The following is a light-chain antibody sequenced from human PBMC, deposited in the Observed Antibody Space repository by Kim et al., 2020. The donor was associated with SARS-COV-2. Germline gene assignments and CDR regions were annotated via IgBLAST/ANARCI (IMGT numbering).Light chain of an antibody. Sequence: ATINCKSSQSVLYSSNNKNYLAWYQRKPGQPPKLLIYWASTRESGVPDRFSGSGSGTDFTLTISSLQAEDVAVYYCQQYYSTPLTFDGGTKVDIK. CDR1: QSVLYSSNNKNY. CDR3: QQYYSTPLT. J-gene: IGKJ4*01. V-gene: IGKV4-1*01. CDR2: WAS.